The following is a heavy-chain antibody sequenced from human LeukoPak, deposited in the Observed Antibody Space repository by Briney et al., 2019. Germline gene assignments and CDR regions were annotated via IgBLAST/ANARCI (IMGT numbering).Heavy chain of an antibody. D-gene: IGHD2-8*01. Sequence: ASVKVSCKASGYTFTSYAMHWVRQAPGQRLEWMGWINAGNGNTKYSQKFQGRVTITRDTSASTAYMELSSLRSEDTAVYYCARGHSDIVLMVYAIYGYFDYWGQGTLVTVSS. CDR1: GYTFTSYA. CDR3: ARGHSDIVLMVYAIYGYFDY. V-gene: IGHV1-3*01. CDR2: INAGNGNT. J-gene: IGHJ4*02.